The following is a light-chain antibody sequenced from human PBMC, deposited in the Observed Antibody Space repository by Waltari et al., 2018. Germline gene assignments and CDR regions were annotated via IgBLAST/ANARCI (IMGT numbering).Light chain of an antibody. CDR3: QQYNSYSLLT. J-gene: IGKJ4*01. CDR2: KAS. Sequence: DIQMTQSPSTLSASVGDRFTITCRASQSISNWLAWYQQKPGKAAKLLIYKASTLESGVPSRFSGSGSGTEFTLTISSLQPDDFATYYCQQYNSYSLLTFGGGTKVEIK. CDR1: QSISNW. V-gene: IGKV1-5*03.